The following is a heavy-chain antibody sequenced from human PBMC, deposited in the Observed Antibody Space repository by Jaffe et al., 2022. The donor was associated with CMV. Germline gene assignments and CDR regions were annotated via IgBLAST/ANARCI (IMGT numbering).Heavy chain of an antibody. CDR3: ANAGPLLWGNYGSGSYFVDY. J-gene: IGHJ4*02. V-gene: IGHV3-23*01. Sequence: EVQLLESGGGLVQPGGSLRLSCAASGFTFSSYAMSWVRQAPGKGLEWVSAISGSGGSTYYADSVKGRFTISRDNSKNTLYLQMNSLRAEDTAVYYCANAGPLLWGNYGSGSYFVDYWGQGTLVTVSS. CDR2: ISGSGGST. CDR1: GFTFSSYA. D-gene: IGHD3-10*01.